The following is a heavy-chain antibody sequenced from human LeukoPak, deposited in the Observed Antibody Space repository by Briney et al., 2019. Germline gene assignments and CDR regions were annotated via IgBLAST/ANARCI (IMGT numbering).Heavy chain of an antibody. J-gene: IGHJ4*02. CDR3: ARRGLFDY. V-gene: IGHV3-30-3*01. Sequence: GGSLRLSCAASGFTSSNYAILWVRQAPGKGLEWVAVISYDGSSKNFADSVKGRFTISRDNAKNSLYLQMNSLRAEDTAVYYCARRGLFDYWGQGTLVTVSS. CDR1: GFTSSNYA. CDR2: ISYDGSSK.